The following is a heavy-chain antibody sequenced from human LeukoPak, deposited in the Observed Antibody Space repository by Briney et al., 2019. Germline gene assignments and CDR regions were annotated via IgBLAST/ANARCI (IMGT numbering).Heavy chain of an antibody. CDR1: GFTFSSYS. V-gene: IGHV3-21*01. CDR3: ARGHLDYDILTGYSY. CDR2: ISSSSSHI. J-gene: IGHJ4*02. D-gene: IGHD3-9*01. Sequence: GGSLRLSCAASGFTFSSYSMNWVRQAPGKGLEWVSSISSSSSHIYYADSVKGRFTISRDNAKNSLYLQMNSLRAKDTAVYYCARGHLDYDILTGYSYWGQGTLVTVSS.